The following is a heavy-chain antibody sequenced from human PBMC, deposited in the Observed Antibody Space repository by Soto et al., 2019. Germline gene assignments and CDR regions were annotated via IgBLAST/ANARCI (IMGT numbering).Heavy chain of an antibody. CDR1: GGSISSNIYY. J-gene: IGHJ5*02. CDR2: IYYSGST. D-gene: IGHD3-22*01. CDR3: AREVGYDSSGWNWFDP. Sequence: SETLSLTCTVSGGSISSNIYYWGWIRQPPGKGLEWIGYIYYSGSTNYNPSLKSRVTISVDTSKNQFSLKLSSVTAADTAVYYCAREVGYDSSGWNWFDPWGQGTLVTVSS. V-gene: IGHV4-61*01.